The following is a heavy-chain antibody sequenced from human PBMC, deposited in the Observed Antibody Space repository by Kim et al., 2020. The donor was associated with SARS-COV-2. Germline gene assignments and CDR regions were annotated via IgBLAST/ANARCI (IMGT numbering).Heavy chain of an antibody. CDR3: ARRVSITGTTSNFDY. D-gene: IGHD1-20*01. Sequence: PPPKGRVTLSVNTSKNQFSLKLSSVTAADTAVYYCARRVSITGTTSNFDYWGQGTLVTVSS. J-gene: IGHJ4*02. V-gene: IGHV4-39*01.